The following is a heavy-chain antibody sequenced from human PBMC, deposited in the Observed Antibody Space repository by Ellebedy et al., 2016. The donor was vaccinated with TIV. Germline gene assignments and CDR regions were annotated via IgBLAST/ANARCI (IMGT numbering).Heavy chain of an antibody. CDR2: IDSDGSTT. J-gene: IGHJ5*01. Sequence: GGSLRLXXAASGITFSAYYMDWVRQAPGKGLVWVSRIDSDGSTTNYADSVKGRFTISRDNAKNSLFLQMNSLRDEDTAVYYCVRDEDPNWFDSWGQGTLVTVSS. D-gene: IGHD2-15*01. CDR1: GITFSAYY. V-gene: IGHV3-74*01. CDR3: VRDEDPNWFDS.